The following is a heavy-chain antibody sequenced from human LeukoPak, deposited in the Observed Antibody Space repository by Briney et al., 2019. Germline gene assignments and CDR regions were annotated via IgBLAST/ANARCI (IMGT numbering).Heavy chain of an antibody. CDR1: GGSISSGGYS. Sequence: PSQTLSLTCAVSGGSISSGGYSWSWIRQPPGKGLEWIRYIYHSGSTYYNPSLKSRVTISVDRSKNQFSLKLSSVTAADTAVYYCARGRAKSPLRMYYYGMDVWGQGTTVTVSS. D-gene: IGHD4-17*01. J-gene: IGHJ6*02. V-gene: IGHV4-30-2*01. CDR3: ARGRAKSPLRMYYYGMDV. CDR2: IYHSGST.